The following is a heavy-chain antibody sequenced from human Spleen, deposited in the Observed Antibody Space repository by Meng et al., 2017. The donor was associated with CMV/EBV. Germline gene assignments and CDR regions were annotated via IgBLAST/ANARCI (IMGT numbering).Heavy chain of an antibody. Sequence: LSCAASGFTFSSYAMSWVRQAPGKGLEWVSAISGSGGSTYYADSVKGRFTISRDNSKNTLYLQMNSLRAEDTAVYYCAKDPIGGNSFIWGQGTLVTVSS. D-gene: IGHD4-23*01. CDR1: GFTFSSYA. CDR2: ISGSGGST. CDR3: AKDPIGGNSFI. J-gene: IGHJ4*02. V-gene: IGHV3-23*01.